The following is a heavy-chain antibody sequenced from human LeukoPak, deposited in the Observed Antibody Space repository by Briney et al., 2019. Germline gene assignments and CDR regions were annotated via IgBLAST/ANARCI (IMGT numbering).Heavy chain of an antibody. CDR2: ISAYNGNT. V-gene: IGHV1-18*01. CDR3: ATYSSGWYGDNPFDI. Sequence: ASVKVSCKASGYTFTSYGISWVRQAPGQGLEWMGWISAYNGNTNYAQKLQGRVTMTTDTSTSTAYMELRSLRSDDTAVYYCATYSSGWYGDNPFDIWGQGTMVTVSS. D-gene: IGHD6-19*01. J-gene: IGHJ3*02. CDR1: GYTFTSYG.